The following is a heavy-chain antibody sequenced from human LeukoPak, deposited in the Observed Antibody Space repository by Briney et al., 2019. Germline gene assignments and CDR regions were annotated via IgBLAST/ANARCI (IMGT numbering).Heavy chain of an antibody. CDR1: GYTFTGYY. J-gene: IGHJ4*02. D-gene: IGHD6-19*01. CDR3: ARALAVAGVRKTSDY. CDR2: INPNSGGT. V-gene: IGHV1-2*02. Sequence: GASVKVSCKASGYTFTGYYMHWVRQAPGQGLEWMGWINPNSGGTNYAQKFQGKVTMTRDTSISTAYMELSRLRSDDTAVYYCARALAVAGVRKTSDYWGQGTLVTVSS.